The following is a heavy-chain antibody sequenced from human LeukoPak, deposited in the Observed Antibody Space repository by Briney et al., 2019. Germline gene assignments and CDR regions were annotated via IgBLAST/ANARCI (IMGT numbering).Heavy chain of an antibody. D-gene: IGHD1-26*01. CDR1: GYTFTGYY. CDR3: ARDFRIVGAISGY. CDR2: INPNSGGT. J-gene: IGHJ4*02. Sequence: ASVKVSCKASGYTFTGYYMHWVRQAPGQGLEWMGWINPNSGGTNYAQKFQGRVTMTRDTSISTAYMELSRLRSDDTAVYYCARDFRIVGAISGYWGLGTLVTVSS. V-gene: IGHV1-2*02.